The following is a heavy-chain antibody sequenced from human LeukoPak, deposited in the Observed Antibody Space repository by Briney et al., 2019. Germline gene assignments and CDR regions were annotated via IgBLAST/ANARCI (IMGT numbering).Heavy chain of an antibody. D-gene: IGHD5-18*01. Sequence: SETLSLTCSVSGGSISSYYWSWIRQPPGKGLEWIGYIYPSGSTNYNPSLKSRVTISVDTSKNQFSLKLSSVTAADTAVYYCAKGARGYSYGPVAWGQGTMVTVSS. CDR1: GGSISSYY. CDR3: AKGARGYSYGPVA. V-gene: IGHV4-4*08. CDR2: IYPSGST. J-gene: IGHJ3*01.